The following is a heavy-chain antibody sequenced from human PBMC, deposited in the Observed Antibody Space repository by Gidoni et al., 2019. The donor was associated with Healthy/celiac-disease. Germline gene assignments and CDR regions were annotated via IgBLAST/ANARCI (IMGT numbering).Heavy chain of an antibody. CDR1: GGPISSSSYY. J-gene: IGHJ4*02. CDR3: ARRRSGYSDYFDY. Sequence: QLQLQESGPGLVKPSETLSLTCTVSGGPISSSSYYWGWIRQPPGKGLEWIGSIYYSGSTYYNPSLKSRVTISVDTSKNQFSLKLSSVTAADTAVYYCARRRSGYSDYFDYWGQGTLVTVSS. V-gene: IGHV4-39*01. CDR2: IYYSGST. D-gene: IGHD3-3*01.